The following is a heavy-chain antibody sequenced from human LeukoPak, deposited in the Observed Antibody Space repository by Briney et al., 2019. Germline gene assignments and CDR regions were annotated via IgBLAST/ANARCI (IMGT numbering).Heavy chain of an antibody. V-gene: IGHV3-48*03. CDR1: GFTSRSYE. Sequence: GGSLRLSCAASGFTSRSYEMNWVRQAPGKGLEWVSYISSSGSTIVYADSVKGRFTISRDNAKNSLYLQMNSLRAEDTAVYYCAREDGGNYFDYWGQGTLVTVSS. CDR3: AREDGGNYFDY. J-gene: IGHJ4*02. CDR2: ISSSGSTI. D-gene: IGHD4-23*01.